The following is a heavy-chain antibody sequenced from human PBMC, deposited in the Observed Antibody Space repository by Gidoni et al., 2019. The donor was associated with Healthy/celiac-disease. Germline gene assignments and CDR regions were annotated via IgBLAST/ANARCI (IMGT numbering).Heavy chain of an antibody. CDR1: GFTFSRYS. D-gene: IGHD3-3*01. Sequence: EGQLVESGGGLVKPGGSLRLSCAASGFTFSRYSMNWVRQAPGKGLEWVSAISSSSSYIYYADSVKGRFTISRDNAKNSLYLQMNSLRAEDTAVYYCARDHYDFWSGYYFDYWGQGTLVTVSS. V-gene: IGHV3-21*01. J-gene: IGHJ4*02. CDR2: ISSSSSYI. CDR3: ARDHYDFWSGYYFDY.